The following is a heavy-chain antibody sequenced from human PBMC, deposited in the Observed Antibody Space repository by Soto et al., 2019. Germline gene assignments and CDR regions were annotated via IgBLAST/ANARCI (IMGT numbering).Heavy chain of an antibody. CDR2: INPNSGGT. D-gene: IGHD1-1*01. CDR1: GYTFTRYY. CDR3: ARRSLGTTGTTSEAKPSYYYGMDV. V-gene: IGHV1-2*04. Sequence: GASVKVSCKASGYTFTRYYMHWVRQAPGQGLEGMGWINPNSGGTNYAQKFQGWVTMTRDTSISTAYMELSRLRSDDTAVYYCARRSLGTTGTTSEAKPSYYYGMDVWGQGTKVTVSS. J-gene: IGHJ6*02.